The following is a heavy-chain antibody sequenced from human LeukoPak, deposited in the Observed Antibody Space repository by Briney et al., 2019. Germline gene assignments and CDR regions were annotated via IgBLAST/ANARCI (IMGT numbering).Heavy chain of an antibody. D-gene: IGHD5-24*01. CDR1: GGSISSGAYS. J-gene: IGHJ4*02. V-gene: IGHV4-30-2*01. CDR2: IFHIEST. Sequence: SETLSLTCAVSGGSISSGAYSWSWIRQPPGKDLGWIGYIFHIESTYYHPSLKSRVTISIDRSKIHFSLKLSSVTAADTAVNYCARGDGYNSFDYWGQGTLVTVSS. CDR3: ARGDGYNSFDY.